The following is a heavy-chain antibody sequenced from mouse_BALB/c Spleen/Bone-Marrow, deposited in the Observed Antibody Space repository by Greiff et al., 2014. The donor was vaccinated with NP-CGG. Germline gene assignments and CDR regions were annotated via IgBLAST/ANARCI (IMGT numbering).Heavy chain of an antibody. CDR1: GFNIKDTY. CDR2: IDPANGNT. CDR3: AREATEAMDY. V-gene: IGHV14-3*02. J-gene: IGHJ4*01. D-gene: IGHD6-1*01. Sequence: EVKLMESGAELVKPGASVKLSCTASGFNIKDTYMHWVKQRPEQGLEWIGRIDPANGNTNSDPKFQGKATITADTSSNTAYLQLSSLTSEDTAVYYCAREATEAMDYWGQGTPVTVSS.